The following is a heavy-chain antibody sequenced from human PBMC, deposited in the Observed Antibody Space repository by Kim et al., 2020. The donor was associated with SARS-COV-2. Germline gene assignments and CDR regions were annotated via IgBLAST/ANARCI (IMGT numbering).Heavy chain of an antibody. Sequence: ADSVKGRFTISRDNAKNSLYLQRNSLRVEDTAVFYCARSHEYSSTWSADYWGQGTLVTVSS. CDR3: ARSHEYSSTWSADY. V-gene: IGHV3-21*01. J-gene: IGHJ4*02. D-gene: IGHD6-13*01.